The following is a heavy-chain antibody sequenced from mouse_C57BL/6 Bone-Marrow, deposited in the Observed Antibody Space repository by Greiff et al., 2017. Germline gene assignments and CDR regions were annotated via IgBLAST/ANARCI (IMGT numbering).Heavy chain of an antibody. CDR1: GFNIKDDY. D-gene: IGHD2-1*01. Sequence: EVQLQQSGAELVRPGASVKLSCTASGFNIKDDYMHWVKQRPEQGLEWIGWIDPENGDTEYASKFQGKATLTVDKPSSTAYMQLSSLTSEDSAVYYCAHGNYFYWYFAVWGTGTTVTVSS. CDR3: AHGNYFYWYFAV. J-gene: IGHJ1*03. CDR2: IDPENGDT. V-gene: IGHV14-4*01.